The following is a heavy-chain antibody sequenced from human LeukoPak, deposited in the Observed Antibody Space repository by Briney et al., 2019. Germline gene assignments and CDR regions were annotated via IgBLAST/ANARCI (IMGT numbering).Heavy chain of an antibody. D-gene: IGHD6-19*01. J-gene: IGHJ2*01. CDR2: IYYSGRT. CDR3: ARPAVTGTSPDWYFYL. CDR1: GGSIRSSSYF. Sequence: SETLSLTCTVSGGSIRSSSYFWGWIRQPPGKGLEWIGSIYYSGRTFYNPSLESRVTISVDTSKNEFSLKLTSVTAADTAVYFCARPAVTGTSPDWYFYLWGRGTLVTVS. V-gene: IGHV4-39*01.